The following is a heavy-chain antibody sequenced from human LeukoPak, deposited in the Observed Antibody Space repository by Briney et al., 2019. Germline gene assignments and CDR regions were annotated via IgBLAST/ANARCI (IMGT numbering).Heavy chain of an antibody. J-gene: IGHJ5*02. CDR2: MNPNSGNT. D-gene: IGHD1-26*01. Sequence: GASVKVSCKASGYTFTSYGISWVRQATGQGLEWMGWMNPNSGNTGYAQKFQGRVTMTRNASISTAYMELSSLRSEDTAVYYCARHQSGSYRRWFDPWGQGTLVTVSS. CDR3: ARHQSGSYRRWFDP. V-gene: IGHV1-8*02. CDR1: GYTFTSYG.